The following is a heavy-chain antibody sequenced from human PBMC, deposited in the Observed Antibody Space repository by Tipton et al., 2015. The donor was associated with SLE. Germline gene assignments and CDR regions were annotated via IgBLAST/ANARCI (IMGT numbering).Heavy chain of an antibody. CDR1: GGSISSYH. Sequence: TLSLTCTVSGGSISSYHWSWIRQPPGKGLEWIGYIYYSGSTNYNPSLKSRVTISVDTSKNQFSLKLSSVTAADTAVYYCARDRIAAAGYFDYWGQGTLVTVSS. D-gene: IGHD6-13*01. V-gene: IGHV4-59*12. J-gene: IGHJ4*02. CDR2: IYYSGST. CDR3: ARDRIAAAGYFDY.